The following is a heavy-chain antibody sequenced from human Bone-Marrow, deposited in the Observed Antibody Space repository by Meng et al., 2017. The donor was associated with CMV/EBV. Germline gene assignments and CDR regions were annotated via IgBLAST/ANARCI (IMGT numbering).Heavy chain of an antibody. V-gene: IGHV3-21*01. CDR2: ISSSSSYI. CDR3: ATERLWGATALDY. CDR1: GFTFSSYS. D-gene: IGHD1-26*01. Sequence: GESLKISCAASGFTFSSYSMNWVRQAPGKGLEWVSSISSSSSYIYYADSVKGRFTISRNNAKNSLHLQMNSLRGEDTAVYYCATERLWGATALDYWGQGTLVTVSS. J-gene: IGHJ4*02.